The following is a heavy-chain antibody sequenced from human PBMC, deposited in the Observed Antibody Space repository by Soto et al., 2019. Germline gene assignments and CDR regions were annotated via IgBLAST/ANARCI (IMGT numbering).Heavy chain of an antibody. CDR3: ATSNWFDP. J-gene: IGHJ5*02. CDR2: IYYSGST. CDR1: GGSISSRGYY. V-gene: IGHV4-39*01. Sequence: QLQLQESGPGLVKPSETLSLTCTVSGGSISSRGYYWGWIRQPPGKGLEWIGTIYYSGSTYYNPSLKSGVTIPVDTSKTQFSLKLISVSATDTAVYYCATSNWFDPWGQGTLVTVSS.